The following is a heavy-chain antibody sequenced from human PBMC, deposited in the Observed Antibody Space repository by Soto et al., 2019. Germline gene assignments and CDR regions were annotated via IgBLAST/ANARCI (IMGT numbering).Heavy chain of an antibody. CDR2: IYYSGST. V-gene: IGHV4-31*03. CDR1: GGSISSGGYY. D-gene: IGHD1-26*01. J-gene: IGHJ4*02. CDR3: AGIYSGSAGGTLRY. Sequence: QVQLQESGPGLVKPSQTLSLTCTVSGGSISSGGYYWSWIRQHPGKGLEWIGYIYYSGSTYYNPSLKSRVTRSVDSSTNQFSLMLSAVTAEDAAVYYCAGIYSGSAGGTLRYWGQGTLVTVSS.